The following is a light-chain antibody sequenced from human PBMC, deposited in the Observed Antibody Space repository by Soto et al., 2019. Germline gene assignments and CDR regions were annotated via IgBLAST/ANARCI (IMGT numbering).Light chain of an antibody. Sequence: MLFTQYPTTLSLSPGERATLSCMSRESIRTFLAWYQQKPGQAPRLLIYDASTRATGIPARFSGSGSGTDFTLTIGSLEPEDFAIYYCEQRSNWPITFGQGTRLEIK. CDR2: DAS. V-gene: IGKV3-11*01. CDR3: EQRSNWPIT. J-gene: IGKJ5*01. CDR1: ESIRTF.